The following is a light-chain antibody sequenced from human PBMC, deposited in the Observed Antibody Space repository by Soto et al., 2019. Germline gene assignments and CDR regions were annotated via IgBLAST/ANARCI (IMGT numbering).Light chain of an antibody. Sequence: QSVLTQPPSASGSPGQSVTISCTGTSSDVGGYNYVSWCQQHPGKAPKLMIYEVTKRPSGVPDRFSGSKSGNTASLTVSGLQAEDEADYHCSSYAGNNNFLFGGGTKVTVL. V-gene: IGLV2-8*01. J-gene: IGLJ2*01. CDR1: SSDVGGYNY. CDR3: SSYAGNNNFL. CDR2: EVT.